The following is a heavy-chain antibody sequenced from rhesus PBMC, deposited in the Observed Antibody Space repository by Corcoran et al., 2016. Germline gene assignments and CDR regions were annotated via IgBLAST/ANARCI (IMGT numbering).Heavy chain of an antibody. J-gene: IGHJ6*01. D-gene: IGHD3-34*01. Sequence: QLQLQESGPGLVKPSETLSVTCAVSGGSISSSYWSWIRQAPGKGLEWIGYIYGSGSSTNYKPSRKSRVTLSVCTSKNQLSLKLSSVTTADTAVYYCARDGGYYGLDSWGQGVVATVSS. CDR2: IYGSGSST. CDR3: ARDGGYYGLDS. CDR1: GGSISSSY. V-gene: IGHV4-169*02.